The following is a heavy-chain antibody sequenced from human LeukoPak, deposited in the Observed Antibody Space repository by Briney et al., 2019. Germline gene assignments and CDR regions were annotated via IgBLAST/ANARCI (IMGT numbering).Heavy chain of an antibody. D-gene: IGHD6-19*01. J-gene: IGHJ4*02. CDR1: GYTFTGYY. V-gene: IGHV1-2*02. CDR3: AREGTSSGWLFDY. CDR2: INPNSGGT. Sequence: ASVKVSCKASGYTFTGYYMHWVRQAPGQGLEWMGWINPNSGGTNYAQKFQGRVTMTRDTSISTAYMELSRLRSDDTAVYYCAREGTSSGWLFDYWGQGTLVTVSS.